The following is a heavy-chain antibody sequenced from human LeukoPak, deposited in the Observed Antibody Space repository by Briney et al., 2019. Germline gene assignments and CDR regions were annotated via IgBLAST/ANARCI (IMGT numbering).Heavy chain of an antibody. J-gene: IGHJ3*02. D-gene: IGHD3-3*01. V-gene: IGHV3-7*01. CDR1: GFTFSCYW. CDR3: ARPHSISGDDAFDI. Sequence: GGSLRLSCAASGFTFSCYWMTWVRQAPGKGLEWVANIKQDGSEKYYVGSVMGRFTISRDNAKNTLFLQMNSLRAEDTAVYYCARPHSISGDDAFDIWGHGTMVSVSS. CDR2: IKQDGSEK.